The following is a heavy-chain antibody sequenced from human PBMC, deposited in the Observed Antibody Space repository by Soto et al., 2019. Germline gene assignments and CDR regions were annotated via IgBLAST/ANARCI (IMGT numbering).Heavy chain of an antibody. CDR3: ARGDLYDPLDY. CDR2: ISYDGSNK. V-gene: IGHV3-30*04. D-gene: IGHD3-22*01. Sequence: GESLKISCAASGFTFSSYAMHWVRQAPGKGLEWVAVISYDGSNKYYADSVKGRFTISRDNSKNTLYLQMNSLRAEDTAVYYCARGDLYDPLDYWGQGTLVTVSS. CDR1: GFTFSSYA. J-gene: IGHJ4*02.